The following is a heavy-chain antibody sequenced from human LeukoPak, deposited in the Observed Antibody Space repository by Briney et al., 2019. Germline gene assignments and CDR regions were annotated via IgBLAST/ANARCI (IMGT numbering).Heavy chain of an antibody. CDR1: GGSFSGYY. CDR3: ARAKVRLGSSWYVKEYGMDV. D-gene: IGHD6-13*01. Sequence: PSETLSLTCAVYGGSFSGYYWSWIRQPPGKGLEWIGEINHSGSTNYNPSLKSRVTISVDTSKNQFSLKLSSVTAADTAVYYCARAKVRLGSSWYVKEYGMDVWGQGTTVTVSS. CDR2: INHSGST. J-gene: IGHJ6*02. V-gene: IGHV4-34*01.